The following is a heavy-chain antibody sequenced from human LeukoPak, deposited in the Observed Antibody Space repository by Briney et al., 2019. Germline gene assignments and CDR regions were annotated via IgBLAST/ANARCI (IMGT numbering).Heavy chain of an antibody. V-gene: IGHV1-18*01. D-gene: IGHD4-17*01. J-gene: IGHJ6*02. Sequence: ASVKVSCKASGYSFTSSGISGVRQAPGQGLEWMGWISAYNGNTKYAQKFEGRVTMTTDTSTSTAYLELRSLRSDDTAVYYCARAGGDYSHYYYYYGMDGMDVWGQRTTVTVSS. CDR2: ISAYNGNT. CDR1: GYSFTSSG. CDR3: ARAGGDYSHYYYYYGMDGMDV.